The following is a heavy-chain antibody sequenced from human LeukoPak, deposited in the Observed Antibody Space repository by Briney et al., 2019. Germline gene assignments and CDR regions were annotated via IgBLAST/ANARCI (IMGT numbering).Heavy chain of an antibody. D-gene: IGHD5-24*01. Sequence: ASVKVSCKASGYTFTSYGISWVRQAPGQGLEWMEWISAYNGNTNYAQKLQGRVTMTTDTSTSTAYMELRSLRSDDTAVYYCAREGPFRDGYNKHYFDYWGQGTLVTVSS. CDR1: GYTFTSYG. CDR3: AREGPFRDGYNKHYFDY. V-gene: IGHV1-18*01. CDR2: ISAYNGNT. J-gene: IGHJ4*02.